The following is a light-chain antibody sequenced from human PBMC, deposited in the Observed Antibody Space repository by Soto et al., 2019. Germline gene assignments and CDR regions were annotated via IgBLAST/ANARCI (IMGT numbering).Light chain of an antibody. J-gene: IGLJ2*01. CDR1: SSDVGSYNL. CDR3: CSYAGSSPHVV. CDR2: EGS. Sequence: QSALTQPASVSGSPGQSITISCTGTSSDVGSYNLASWYQQHPGKAPKLMIYEGSKRPSGVSNRFSGSKSGNTASLTISGLQAEDEADYYCCSYAGSSPHVVFGGGTKVTVL. V-gene: IGLV2-23*01.